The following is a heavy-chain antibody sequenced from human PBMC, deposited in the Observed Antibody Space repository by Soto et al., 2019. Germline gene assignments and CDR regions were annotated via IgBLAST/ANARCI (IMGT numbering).Heavy chain of an antibody. J-gene: IGHJ4*02. CDR2: ISAYNGNT. CDR1: GYSFTIYD. Sequence: ASGNLSCKASGYSFTIYDITLQRQPPAQGNERMGGISAYNGNTNYAQKVQGRVTMTTDTSTSTAYVEVRSLRSDDTAVYYCARDRYKYDFWSGYHYFWGQGTPVTVSS. CDR3: ARDRYKYDFWSGYHYF. D-gene: IGHD3-3*01. V-gene: IGHV1-18*01.